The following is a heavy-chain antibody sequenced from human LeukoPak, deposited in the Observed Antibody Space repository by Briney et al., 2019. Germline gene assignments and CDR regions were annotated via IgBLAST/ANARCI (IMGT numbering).Heavy chain of an antibody. CDR3: ARVFGIYDFWSGYPLNWFDP. CDR1: GGSISSGGYY. J-gene: IGHJ5*02. Sequence: NPSETLSLTCTVSGGSISSGGYYWSWIRQHPGKGLEWIGYIYYSVSTYYNPSLKSRVTISVDTSKNQFSLKLSSVTAADTAVYYCARVFGIYDFWSGYPLNWFDPWGQGTLVTVSS. D-gene: IGHD3-3*01. CDR2: IYYSVST. V-gene: IGHV4-31*03.